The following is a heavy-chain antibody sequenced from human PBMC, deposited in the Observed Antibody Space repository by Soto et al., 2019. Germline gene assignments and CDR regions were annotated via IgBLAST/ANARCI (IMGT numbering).Heavy chain of an antibody. J-gene: IGHJ6*02. CDR1: GFTFSGHG. D-gene: IGHD6-13*01. Sequence: GGSLRLSCAASGFTFSGHGMHWVRQAPGKGLEWVTFIWYDESNKYYVDSVKGRFTISRDNSKNTLYLQMNSLRAEDTAVYYCARVGYSSSWSFSYYYYGMDVWGQGTTVTVSS. V-gene: IGHV3-33*01. CDR2: IWYDESNK. CDR3: ARVGYSSSWSFSYYYYGMDV.